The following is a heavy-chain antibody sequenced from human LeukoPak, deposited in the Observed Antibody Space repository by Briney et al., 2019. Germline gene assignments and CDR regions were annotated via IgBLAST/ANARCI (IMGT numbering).Heavy chain of an antibody. D-gene: IGHD3-22*01. CDR2: ISAYKGNT. CDR3: ARQHSSGYYSPHYYYGMDV. J-gene: IGHJ6*02. CDR1: GYTFTTYG. Sequence: ASVRVSCKASGYTFTTYGISWVRQAPGQGLEWMGWISAYKGNTNYAQKLQGRVTMTTETSTSPAYMELRSLRSDDTAVYYCARQHSSGYYSPHYYYGMDVWGQGTTVTVFS. V-gene: IGHV1-18*01.